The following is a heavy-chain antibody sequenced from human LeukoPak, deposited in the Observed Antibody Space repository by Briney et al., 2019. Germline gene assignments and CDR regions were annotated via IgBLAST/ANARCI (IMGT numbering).Heavy chain of an antibody. V-gene: IGHV4-31*03. D-gene: IGHD4-11*01. J-gene: IGHJ4*02. CDR2: IYYSGST. Sequence: SETLSLTCTVSGGSISSGGYYWSWIRQHPGKGLEWIGYIYYSGSTYYNPSLKSRVTISVDTSKNQFSLKLSSVTAADTGVYYCARVGVTTEVYFDYWGQGTLVTVSS. CDR3: ARVGVTTEVYFDY. CDR1: GGSISSGGYY.